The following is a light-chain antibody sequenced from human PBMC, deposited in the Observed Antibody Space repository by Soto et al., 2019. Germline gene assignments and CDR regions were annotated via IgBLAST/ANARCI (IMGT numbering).Light chain of an antibody. CDR1: NFNIRKNY. CDR2: ESN. V-gene: IGLV1-51*02. J-gene: IGLJ3*02. Sequence: QSVLTQPPSMSAAPGQKVTISCSGSNFNIRKNYVSWYQQFPGTAPKLLIYESNKRPSGIPDRFSGSKSGTSATLGITGLQTGDEADYYCGTWDNSLSGWLFGGGTKLTVL. CDR3: GTWDNSLSGWL.